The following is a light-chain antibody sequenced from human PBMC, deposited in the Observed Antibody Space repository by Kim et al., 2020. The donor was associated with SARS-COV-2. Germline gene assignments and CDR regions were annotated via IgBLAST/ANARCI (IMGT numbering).Light chain of an antibody. CDR1: SLRSYY. CDR2: GKN. J-gene: IGLJ2*01. V-gene: IGLV3-19*01. Sequence: SSELTQDPAVSVALGQTVRITCQGDSLRSYYASWYQQKPGQAPVLVIYGKNNRPSGIPDRFPGSSSGNTASLTITGAQAEAVADCYCNSRDSSGNHLVVF. CDR3: NSRDSSGNHLVV.